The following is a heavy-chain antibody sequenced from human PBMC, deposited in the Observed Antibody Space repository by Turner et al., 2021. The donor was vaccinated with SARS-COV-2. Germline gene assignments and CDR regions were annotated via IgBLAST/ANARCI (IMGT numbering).Heavy chain of an antibody. CDR3: AKQQGLYSNPMYYFDY. V-gene: IGHV3-30*18. CDR1: GFTLSSYG. J-gene: IGHJ4*02. Sequence: QVQLVESGGGVVQPGRSLRLSCAASGFTLSSYGMHWVPQAPGKGLEWVAVTSYDGSNKYYADSVKGRFTISRDNSKNTLYLQMNSLRAEDTAVYYCAKQQGLYSNPMYYFDYWGQGTLVTVSS. D-gene: IGHD4-4*01. CDR2: TSYDGSNK.